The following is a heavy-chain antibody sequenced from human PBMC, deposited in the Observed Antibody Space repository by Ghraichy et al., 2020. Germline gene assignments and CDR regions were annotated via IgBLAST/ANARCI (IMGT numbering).Heavy chain of an antibody. CDR2: INPNSGGT. CDR3: ATFGDVGRSNKGWGEEASLDY. Sequence: ASVKVSCKASGYIFSGYYMHWVRQAPGQGLEWMGWINPNSGGTNYAQKFQGRVTMTRDTSISTAYMELGRLRSDDAAVYYCATFGDVGRSNKGWGEEASLDYWGQGTLVTV. CDR1: GYIFSGYY. V-gene: IGHV1-2*02. J-gene: IGHJ4*02. D-gene: IGHD3-10*01.